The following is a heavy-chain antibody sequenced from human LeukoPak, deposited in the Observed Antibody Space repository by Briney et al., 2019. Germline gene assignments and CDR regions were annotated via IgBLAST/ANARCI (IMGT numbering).Heavy chain of an antibody. D-gene: IGHD1-26*01. CDR1: GGSISSYY. CDR3: ARLMWSSSDAFDI. V-gene: IGHV4-59*08. J-gene: IGHJ3*02. Sequence: PSETLSLTCTVSGGSISSYYWSWIRQPPGKGLEWIGYIYYSGSTNYNPSLKSRVTISVDTSKNQLSLKLSSVTAADTAVYYCARLMWSSSDAFDIWGQGTMVTVSS. CDR2: IYYSGST.